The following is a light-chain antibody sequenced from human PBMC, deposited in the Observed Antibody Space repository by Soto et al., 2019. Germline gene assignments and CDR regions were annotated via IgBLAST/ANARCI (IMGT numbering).Light chain of an antibody. CDR2: EGS. Sequence: QSALTQPASVSGSPGQSITISCTGTSSDVGSYNLVSWYQQHPGKAPKLMIYEGSKRPSGVSNRFSGSKSGNTASLTISGLQAEDEADYHGCSYAGSSVVFGGGTKLTVL. V-gene: IGLV2-23*01. CDR3: CSYAGSSVV. CDR1: SSDVGSYNL. J-gene: IGLJ2*01.